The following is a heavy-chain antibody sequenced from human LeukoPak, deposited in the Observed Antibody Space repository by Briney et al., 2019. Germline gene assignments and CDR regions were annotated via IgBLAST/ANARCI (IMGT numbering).Heavy chain of an antibody. CDR1: GFSFSDSA. V-gene: IGHV3-73*01. D-gene: IGHD3-3*01. J-gene: IGHJ4*02. Sequence: GGSLRLSCVASGFSFSDSAIHWVRQASGKGLDWVGRIRGKADTYATIYAASVRGRFTISRDDSKNTAYLQMNSLKTEDTAVYYCARGKERFWSGYLFDYWGQGTLVTVSS. CDR3: ARGKERFWSGYLFDY. CDR2: IRGKADTYAT.